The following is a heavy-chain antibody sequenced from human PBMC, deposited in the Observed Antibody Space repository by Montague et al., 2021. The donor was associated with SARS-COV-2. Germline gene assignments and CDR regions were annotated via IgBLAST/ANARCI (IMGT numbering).Heavy chain of an antibody. Sequence: SETLSLTCAVYGGSFSVYYWSWLRQSPRSGLEWIAEINHSGTANYNPSLKSRVSISVDTSRNEFSLKVNSVTAADTAVYYCGRQKYDFWSGRFPDHFDSWGQGTLVTVSS. D-gene: IGHD3-3*01. CDR2: INHSGTA. V-gene: IGHV4-34*01. CDR3: GRQKYDFWSGRFPDHFDS. J-gene: IGHJ4*02. CDR1: GGSFSVYY.